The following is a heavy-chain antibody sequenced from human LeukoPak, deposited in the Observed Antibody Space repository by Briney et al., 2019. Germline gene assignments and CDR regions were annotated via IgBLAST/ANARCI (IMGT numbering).Heavy chain of an antibody. CDR2: IKQDGSEE. CDR1: GFTFSSYW. Sequence: GGSLRLSCAASGFTFSSYWMRWVRQAPGKGLEWVAKIKQDGSEEYYVDSVKGRFTISRDNAKNSLYLQMNTLRADDTAVYYCARVVLLWFGETSGFDYWGQGTLVTVSS. CDR3: ARVVLLWFGETSGFDY. J-gene: IGHJ4*02. V-gene: IGHV3-7*01. D-gene: IGHD3-10*01.